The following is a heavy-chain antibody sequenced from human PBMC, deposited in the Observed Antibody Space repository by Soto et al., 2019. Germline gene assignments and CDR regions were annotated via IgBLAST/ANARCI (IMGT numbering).Heavy chain of an antibody. CDR3: ARQNYYHTTGYYYAFDY. CDR2: ISHSGNT. CDR1: GGSISSHY. D-gene: IGHD3-22*01. J-gene: IGHJ4*02. V-gene: IGHV4-59*11. Sequence: QVQLQESGPGLVKPSETLSLTCTVSGGSISSHYWSWIRQPPGKGLEWIGCISHSGNTNYNPSLKSQVTISGDTSKNHFSLKLSSVTAADTAMYYCARQNYYHTTGYYYAFDYWGQGALVTVPS.